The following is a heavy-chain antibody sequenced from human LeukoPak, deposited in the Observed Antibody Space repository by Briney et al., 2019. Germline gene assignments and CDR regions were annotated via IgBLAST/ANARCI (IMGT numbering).Heavy chain of an antibody. Sequence: GGSLRLSCAASGFNVDTNFMSSVRQAPGKGLEWVSVIYSGGATFYADSVKGRFTISRDTSKSTLYLQMNSLRAEDTAVYYCARDDSGDWYWGWWGQGTLVTVSS. CDR1: GFNVDTNF. CDR3: ARDDSGDWYWGW. V-gene: IGHV3-53*01. D-gene: IGHD4-17*01. CDR2: IYSGGAT. J-gene: IGHJ4*02.